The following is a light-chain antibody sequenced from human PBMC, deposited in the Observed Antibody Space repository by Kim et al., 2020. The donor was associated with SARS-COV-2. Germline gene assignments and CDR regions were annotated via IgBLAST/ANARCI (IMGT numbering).Light chain of an antibody. J-gene: IGKJ1*01. Sequence: EIVLTQSPATLSVSPGERATLSCRASQSISSNLAWYQQKPGQAPRLLIYGASTRATGIPARFGGRGSGTEFTLINSSLQSEDFAVYYCQQYNNWLSWTFRQGNKV. V-gene: IGKV3-15*01. CDR3: QQYNNWLSWT. CDR2: GAS. CDR1: QSISSN.